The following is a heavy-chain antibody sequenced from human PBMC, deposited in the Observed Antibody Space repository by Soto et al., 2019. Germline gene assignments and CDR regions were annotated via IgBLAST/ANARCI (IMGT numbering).Heavy chain of an antibody. CDR1: GFTFSSYA. CDR2: ISGSGGST. J-gene: IGHJ6*02. V-gene: IGHV3-23*01. D-gene: IGHD3-22*01. Sequence: EVQLLESGGGLVQPGGSLRLSCAASGFTFSSYAMSWVRQAPGKGLEWVSAISGSGGSTYYADSVKGRITISRDNSKNTLYLQMNSLRAEDTAVYYCAKEAYYYDSSGYYYNYYYGMDVWGQGTTVTVSS. CDR3: AKEAYYYDSSGYYYNYYYGMDV.